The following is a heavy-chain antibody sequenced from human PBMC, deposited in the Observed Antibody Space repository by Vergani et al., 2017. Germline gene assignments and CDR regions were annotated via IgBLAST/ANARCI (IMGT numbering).Heavy chain of an antibody. CDR2: INWNGFST. V-gene: IGHV3-43D*04. CDR1: GFTFDDYA. CDR3: AKAGGVPAAPFFDS. J-gene: IGHJ4*02. D-gene: IGHD2-2*01. Sequence: EVQLEESGGHVVQPGGSLKLSCATSGFTFDDYAMIWVRQVPGKGLEWVSLINWNGFSTYYADSVKGRFTVSRDNNKSSLFLQMTSLSAEDTPFYYCAKAGGVPAAPFFDSWGQGTLVTVSS.